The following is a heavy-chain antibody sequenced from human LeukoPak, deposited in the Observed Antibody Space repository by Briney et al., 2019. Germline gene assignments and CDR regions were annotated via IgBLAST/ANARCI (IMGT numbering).Heavy chain of an antibody. CDR2: IKSNTDGGTI. CDR1: GFSFHNAW. D-gene: IGHD3-10*01. J-gene: IGHJ4*02. Sequence: PGGSLRLSCATSGFSFHNAWMSWVRQAPGKGLEWVGRIKSNTDGGTIHYAAPVKGRFIISRDDSESTLYLQMNSLETEDTGVYYCTTGAIAGSGSYYFGYYDYWGQGTLLTVSS. V-gene: IGHV3-15*01. CDR3: TTGAIAGSGSYYFGYYDY.